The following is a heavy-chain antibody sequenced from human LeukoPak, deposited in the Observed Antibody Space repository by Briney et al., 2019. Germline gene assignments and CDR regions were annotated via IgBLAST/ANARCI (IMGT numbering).Heavy chain of an antibody. CDR2: ISSSSSYI. Sequence: PGGSLRLSCAASGFTFSSYSMNWVRQAPGKGLEWVSSISSSSSYIYYADSVKGRFTISRDNAKNSLYLQMNSLGAGDTAMYYCARAKYDSSGYYYSGFDIWGQGTMVTVSS. CDR1: GFTFSSYS. V-gene: IGHV3-21*01. CDR3: ARAKYDSSGYYYSGFDI. J-gene: IGHJ3*02. D-gene: IGHD3-22*01.